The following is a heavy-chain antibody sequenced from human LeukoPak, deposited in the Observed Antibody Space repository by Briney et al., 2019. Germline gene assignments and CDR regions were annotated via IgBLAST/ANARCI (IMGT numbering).Heavy chain of an antibody. CDR1: GFTFSSYG. J-gene: IGHJ4*02. V-gene: IGHV3-30*02. CDR2: IRYDGSNK. CDR3: TSITGTTHGFD. Sequence: PGGSLRLSCAASGFTFSSYGMHWVRQAPGKGLEWVAFIRYDGSNKYYADSVKGRFTISRDNSRGTLFLQMNSLKTEDTAVYYCTSITGTTHGFDWGQGTLVTVSS. D-gene: IGHD1-20*01.